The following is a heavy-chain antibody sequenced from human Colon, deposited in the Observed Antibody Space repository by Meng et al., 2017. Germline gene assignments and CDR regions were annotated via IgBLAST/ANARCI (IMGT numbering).Heavy chain of an antibody. V-gene: IGHV2-5*01. Sequence: SGPTLVKPTQTLTPTCTFSGFSLSTTGVGVGWSRQPPGKALEWLALIYWNDDKRYSPSLKSRLTITKDTSKNQVVLTMTNMDPVDTATYYCAHTLYYYGSGSYPDYWGQGTLVTVSS. J-gene: IGHJ4*02. CDR1: GFSLSTTGVG. CDR3: AHTLYYYGSGSYPDY. CDR2: IYWNDDK. D-gene: IGHD3-10*01.